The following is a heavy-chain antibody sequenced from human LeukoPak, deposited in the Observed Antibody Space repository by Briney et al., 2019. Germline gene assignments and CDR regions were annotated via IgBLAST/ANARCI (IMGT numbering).Heavy chain of an antibody. CDR1: GFTVSSNY. Sequence: GGSLRLSCAASGFTVSSNYMSWVRQAPGKGLEWVSVIYSGGSTYYADSVKGRFTISRDNSKNTLYLQMNSLRAEDTAVYYCAREDDWNYEDYWGQGTLVTVSS. J-gene: IGHJ4*02. D-gene: IGHD1-7*01. CDR3: AREDDWNYEDY. V-gene: IGHV3-53*01. CDR2: IYSGGST.